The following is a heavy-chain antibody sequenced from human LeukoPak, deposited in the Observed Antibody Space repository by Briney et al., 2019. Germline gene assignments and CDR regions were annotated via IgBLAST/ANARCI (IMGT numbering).Heavy chain of an antibody. Sequence: SETLSLTCTVSGGSISSYYWSWIRQPPGKGLEWIGYIYYSGSTNYNPSLKSRVTISVDTSKNQFSLKLSSVTAADTAVYYCARDHMEGYCSGGSCYYGWFDPWGQGTLVTVSS. J-gene: IGHJ5*02. D-gene: IGHD2-15*01. V-gene: IGHV4-59*01. CDR1: GGSISSYY. CDR2: IYYSGST. CDR3: ARDHMEGYCSGGSCYYGWFDP.